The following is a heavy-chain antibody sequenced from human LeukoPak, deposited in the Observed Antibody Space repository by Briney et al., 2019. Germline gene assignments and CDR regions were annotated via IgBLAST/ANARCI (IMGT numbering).Heavy chain of an antibody. CDR3: ARDNGGWFDS. D-gene: IGHD3-10*01. Sequence: PGGSLRPSCVASEFIFSDYWMSCVRQAPGKELEGVANIKQGGREEKYVGSVKGRFAISRDDAKSTLYLQMDSLSGDDTAVYYCARDNGGWFDSWGRGTLVIVSS. CDR1: EFIFSDYW. J-gene: IGHJ5*01. V-gene: IGHV3-7*03. CDR2: IKQGGREE.